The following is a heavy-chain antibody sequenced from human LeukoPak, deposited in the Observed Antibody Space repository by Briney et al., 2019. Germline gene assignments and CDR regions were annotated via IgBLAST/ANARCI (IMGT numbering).Heavy chain of an antibody. CDR3: ARGGTRAFDI. Sequence: SETLSLTCTVSGGSISSYYWSWIRRPPGKGLEWIGYIYYSGSTNSNPSLKSRVSISVDTSKNQFSLKLSSVTAADTAVFYCARGGTRAFDIWGQGTMVTVSS. CDR2: IYYSGST. CDR1: GGSISSYY. V-gene: IGHV4-59*01. D-gene: IGHD1-1*01. J-gene: IGHJ3*02.